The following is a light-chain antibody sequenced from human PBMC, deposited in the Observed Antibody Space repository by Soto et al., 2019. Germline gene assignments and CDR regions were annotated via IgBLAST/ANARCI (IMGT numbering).Light chain of an antibody. J-gene: IGKJ4*01. CDR3: XHRYNWPLT. CDR2: DAS. Sequence: EIVLTQSPATLSLSPGERATLSCRASQSVSSYLAWYQHKPGQAPRLLIYDASNRATGIPARFSGSGSGTDXXXXXXXLXPGDFAXXXXXHRYNWPLTFGGGTKVEVK. CDR1: QSVSSY. V-gene: IGKV3-11*01.